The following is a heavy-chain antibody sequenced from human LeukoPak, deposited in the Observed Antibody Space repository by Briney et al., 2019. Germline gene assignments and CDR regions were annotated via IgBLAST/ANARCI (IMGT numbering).Heavy chain of an antibody. CDR3: ARDQWELLRGDAFDI. J-gene: IGHJ3*02. CDR2: IYHSGST. CDR1: GYSISSGYY. Sequence: SETLSLTCTVSGYSISSGYYWGWIRQPPGKGLEWIGSIYHSGSTYYNPSLKSRVTILVDTSKNQFSLKLRSVTAADTAVYYCARDQWELLRGDAFDIWGQGTMVTVSS. V-gene: IGHV4-38-2*02. D-gene: IGHD1-26*01.